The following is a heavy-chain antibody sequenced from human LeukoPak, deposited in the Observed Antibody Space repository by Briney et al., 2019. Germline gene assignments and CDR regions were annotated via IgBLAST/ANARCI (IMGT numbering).Heavy chain of an antibody. CDR1: GFTFSSYG. V-gene: IGHV3-30*18. CDR2: ISYDGSNK. Sequence: GGSLRLSCAASGFTFSSYGMHWVRQAPGKGLEWVAVISYDGSNKYYADSVKGRFTISRDNSKNTLYLQMNSLRAEDTAVYYCAKERGSYGQDYYYYSGMDVWGQGTTATVSS. CDR3: AKERGSYGQDYYYYSGMDV. D-gene: IGHD5-18*01. J-gene: IGHJ6*02.